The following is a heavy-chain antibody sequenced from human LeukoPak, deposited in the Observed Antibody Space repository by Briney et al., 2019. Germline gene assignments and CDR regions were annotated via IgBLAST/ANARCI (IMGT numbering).Heavy chain of an antibody. CDR2: ISSSSSYI. V-gene: IGHV3-21*01. J-gene: IGHJ4*02. CDR1: GFTFSSYS. CDR3: ASLEDSYDSSGYVDY. Sequence: GGPLRPSCAASGFTFSSYSMNWVRQAPGKGLEWVSSISSSSSYIYYADSVKGRFTISRDNAKNSLYLQMNSLRAEDTAVYYCASLEDSYDSSGYVDYWGQGTLVTVSS. D-gene: IGHD3-22*01.